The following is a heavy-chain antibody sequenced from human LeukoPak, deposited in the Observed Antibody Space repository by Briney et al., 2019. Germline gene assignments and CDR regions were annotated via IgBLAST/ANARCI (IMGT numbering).Heavy chain of an antibody. CDR2: ISSSCSTI. D-gene: IGHD6-13*01. Sequence: QPGGSLILSCAASGFTFSSYEMNWVRQAPGKGLEWVSYISSSCSTIYYADSVKGRFTISRDNAKNSLYLQMNSLRAEDTAVYYCARSVAAGGILDYWGQGTLVTVSS. V-gene: IGHV3-48*03. CDR3: ARSVAAGGILDY. CDR1: GFTFSSYE. J-gene: IGHJ4*02.